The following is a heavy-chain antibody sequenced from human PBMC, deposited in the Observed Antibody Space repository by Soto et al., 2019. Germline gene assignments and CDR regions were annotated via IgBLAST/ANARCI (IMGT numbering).Heavy chain of an antibody. D-gene: IGHD3-10*01. Sequence: SETLSLTCAVYGGSFSCYYWSWIRQPPGKGLEWIGEINHSGSTNYNPSLKSRVTISVDTSKNQFSLKLSSVTAADTAVYYCARXLRFGELPGYYYYGMDVWGQGTTVTVSS. CDR1: GGSFSCYY. V-gene: IGHV4-34*01. CDR3: ARXLRFGELPGYYYYGMDV. J-gene: IGHJ6*02. CDR2: INHSGST.